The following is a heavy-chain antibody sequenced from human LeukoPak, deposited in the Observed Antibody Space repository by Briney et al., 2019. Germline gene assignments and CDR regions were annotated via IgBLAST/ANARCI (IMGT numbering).Heavy chain of an antibody. CDR3: ARVGPWNSSSFYPYYFDY. J-gene: IGHJ4*02. D-gene: IGHD6-13*01. CDR2: ISYDGSNK. Sequence: AETLTLTCAASGGTFSSYYWSWIRQPPGKGLEWVAVISYDGSNKYYADSVRGRFTITRDNSKNTLYLQMNSLRAEDTAVYYCARVGPWNSSSFYPYYFDYWGQGTLVSVSS. V-gene: IGHV3-30*03. CDR1: GGTFSSYY.